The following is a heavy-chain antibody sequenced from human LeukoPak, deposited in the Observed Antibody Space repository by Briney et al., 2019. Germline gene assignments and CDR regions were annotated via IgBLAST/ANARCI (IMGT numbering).Heavy chain of an antibody. CDR2: INPNSGGT. J-gene: IGHJ4*02. D-gene: IGHD1-26*01. CDR1: GYTFTGYY. Sequence: ASVKVSCKASGYTFTGYYMHWVRQAPGQGLEWMGWINPNSGGTNYAQKFQGRVTMTRDTSISTAYMELSRLRSDDTAVYYCARELFHMGYYFDYWGQGTLVTVSS. V-gene: IGHV1-2*02. CDR3: ARELFHMGYYFDY.